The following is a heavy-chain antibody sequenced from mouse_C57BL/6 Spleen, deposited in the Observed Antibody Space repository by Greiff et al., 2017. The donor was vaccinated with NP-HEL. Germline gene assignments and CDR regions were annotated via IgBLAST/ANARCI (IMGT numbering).Heavy chain of an antibody. CDR3: ARDYGPDY. D-gene: IGHD1-1*01. J-gene: IGHJ2*01. V-gene: IGHV1-76*01. Sequence: QVQLQQSGPELVKPGASVKISCKASGYSFTDYYINWVKQRPGQGLEWIARIYPGSGNTYYNEKFKGKATLTAEKSSSTAYMQLSSLTSEDSAVYFCARDYGPDYWGQGTTLTVSS. CDR2: IYPGSGNT. CDR1: GYSFTDYY.